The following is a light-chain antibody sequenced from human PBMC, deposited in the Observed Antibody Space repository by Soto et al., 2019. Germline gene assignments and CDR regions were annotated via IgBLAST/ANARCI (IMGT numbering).Light chain of an antibody. Sequence: DIQMTQSPSTLSASVGDGVTITCRASQSISSWLAWYQQKPGKAPKLLIYKASSLKSGVPSRFSGSGSGTEFTLTISSLQPDHFATYYCQHYNSYSEAFGQGTKVDI. V-gene: IGKV1-5*03. CDR1: QSISSW. CDR2: KAS. CDR3: QHYNSYSEA. J-gene: IGKJ1*01.